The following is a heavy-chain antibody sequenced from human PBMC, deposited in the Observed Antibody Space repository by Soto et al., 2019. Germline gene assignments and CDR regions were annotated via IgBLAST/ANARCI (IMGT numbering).Heavy chain of an antibody. CDR2: ISYDGSNK. D-gene: IGHD6-19*01. J-gene: IGHJ4*02. V-gene: IGHV3-30-3*01. Sequence: QVQLVESGGGVVQPGRSLRLSCAASGFTFSSYAMHWVRQAPGKGLEWVAVISYDGSNKYYADSVKGRFTISRDNSKNTLDLQMSSSRAEDTAVDYCARDSIPWYSGGRGPFDYWGQGTLVTVSS. CDR3: ARDSIPWYSGGRGPFDY. CDR1: GFTFSSYA.